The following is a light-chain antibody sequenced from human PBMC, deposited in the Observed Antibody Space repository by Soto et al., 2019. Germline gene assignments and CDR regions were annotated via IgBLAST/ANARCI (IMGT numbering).Light chain of an antibody. CDR2: GTS. V-gene: IGKV3D-15*01. CDR1: QTVSSSY. CDR3: QQYNNWPPIT. Sequence: EIVLTQSPGTLSLSPGERATLSCRAIQTVSSSYLAWYQQKPGQAPRLLIFGTSTRATDIPDRFSGSGSGTEFTLTISSLQSEDFAVYYCQQYNNWPPITFGQGTRLEIK. J-gene: IGKJ5*01.